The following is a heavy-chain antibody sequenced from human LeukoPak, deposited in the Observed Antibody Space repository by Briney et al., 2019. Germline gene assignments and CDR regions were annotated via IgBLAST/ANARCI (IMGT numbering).Heavy chain of an antibody. CDR3: ARSAPYDILKYYYMDV. CDR2: IIPIFGTA. Sequence: ASVKVSCKASGGTFSSYAISWVRQAPGQGLEWMGRIIPIFGTANYAQKFQGRVTITTDESTSTAYMELSSLRSEDTAVYYCARSAPYDILKYYYMDVWGKGTTVTVSS. J-gene: IGHJ6*03. CDR1: GGTFSSYA. V-gene: IGHV1-69*05. D-gene: IGHD3-9*01.